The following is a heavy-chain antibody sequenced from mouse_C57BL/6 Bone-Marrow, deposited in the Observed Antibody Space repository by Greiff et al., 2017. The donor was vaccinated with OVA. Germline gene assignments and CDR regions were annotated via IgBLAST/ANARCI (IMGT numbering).Heavy chain of an antibody. J-gene: IGHJ3*01. CDR1: GFTFSDYY. CDR2: INYDGSST. D-gene: IGHD4-1*01. Sequence: EVMLVESEGGLVQPGSSMKLSCTASGFTFSDYYMAWVRQVPEKGLEWVANINYDGSSTYYLDSLKSRFIISRDNAKNILYLQMSSLKSEDTATYYCARAGTASWFAYWGQGTLVTVSA. V-gene: IGHV5-16*01. CDR3: ARAGTASWFAY.